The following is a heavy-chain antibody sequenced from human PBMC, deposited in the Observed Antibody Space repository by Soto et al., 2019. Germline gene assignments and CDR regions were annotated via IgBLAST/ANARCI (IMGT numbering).Heavy chain of an antibody. J-gene: IGHJ4*02. Sequence: SVKGRFTISRDNAKNSLYLHMNSLRADDTAVYYCARDREGDGYNFDYWGQGTLVTVYS. D-gene: IGHD5-12*01. CDR3: ARDREGDGYNFDY. V-gene: IGHV3-48*01.